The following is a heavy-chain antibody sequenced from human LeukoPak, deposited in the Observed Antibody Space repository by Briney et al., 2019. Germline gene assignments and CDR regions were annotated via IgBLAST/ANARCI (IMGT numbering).Heavy chain of an antibody. CDR3: AMIAGAGTYFDY. J-gene: IGHJ4*02. V-gene: IGHV3-23*01. Sequence: GGSLRLSCAVSGVTFSGHPMSWVRQAPGKGLEWVSAISGSGDNTYYADSVKGRFTISRDNSRNTLYLQVNSLRAEDTAMYYCAMIAGAGTYFDYWGQGTLVTVSS. D-gene: IGHD6-13*01. CDR2: ISGSGDNT. CDR1: GVTFSGHP.